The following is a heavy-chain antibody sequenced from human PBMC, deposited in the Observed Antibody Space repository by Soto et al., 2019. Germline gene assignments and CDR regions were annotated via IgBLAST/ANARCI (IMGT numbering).Heavy chain of an antibody. V-gene: IGHV3-33*01. CDR2: IWYDGSNK. Sequence: QVQLVESGGGVVQPGRSLRLSCAASGFTFSSYGMHWVRQAPGKGLEWVAVIWYDGSNKYYADSVKGRFTISRDNSKNMXYLQMNSLRAEDTAVYYCARDNYYDRSGPQYYFDYWGQGTLVTVSS. CDR1: GFTFSSYG. CDR3: ARDNYYDRSGPQYYFDY. J-gene: IGHJ4*02. D-gene: IGHD3-22*01.